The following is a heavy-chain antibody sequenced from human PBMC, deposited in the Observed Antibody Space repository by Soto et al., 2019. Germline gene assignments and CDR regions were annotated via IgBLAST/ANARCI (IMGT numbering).Heavy chain of an antibody. CDR3: AFYSGFASFDF. CDR2: IYWDDDK. CDR1: GFSLSTSGMG. Sequence: QITLKESGPTLVKPTQTFTLACTFSGFSLSTSGMGVGWIRQPPGKALEWLALIYWDDDKRYSPSLKNRLTITNDTSKSRGVTTMTNMIPVDIATYSCAFYSGFASFDFCRQGTVFTVSA. J-gene: IGHJ4*02. V-gene: IGHV2-5*02. D-gene: IGHD5-12*01.